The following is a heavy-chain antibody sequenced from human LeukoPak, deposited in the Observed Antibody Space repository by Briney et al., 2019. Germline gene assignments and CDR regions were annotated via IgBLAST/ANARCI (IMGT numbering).Heavy chain of an antibody. V-gene: IGHV2-5*02. J-gene: IGHJ6*02. CDR2: IYGDDHK. CDR1: GFSLTTPSPTGVG. D-gene: IGHD3-16*02. CDR3: AHDSPGNYGFDV. Sequence: SGPTLVKPTQPLTLTCTFSGFSLTTPSPTGVGVAWIRQPPGKALEWLALIYGDDHKRHSPSLKSRLTITKDTSKNQVVLTMTNMDPVDTATYYCAHDSPGNYGFDVWGQGTTVTVS.